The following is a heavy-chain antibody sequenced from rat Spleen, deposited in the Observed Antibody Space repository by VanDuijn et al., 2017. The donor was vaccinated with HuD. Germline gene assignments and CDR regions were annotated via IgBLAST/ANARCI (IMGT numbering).Heavy chain of an antibody. CDR3: ARGPVDY. CDR2: ISYSGST. Sequence: EVQLQESGPGLVKPSQSLSLTCSVTGYSITSNYWGWIRKFPGNKMEWMGYISYSGSTSYHPSLKSRISITRDTSRNKFFLQLNSVRPEDTATLSCARGPVDYWGQGVMVTVSS. J-gene: IGHJ2*01. CDR1: GYSITSNY. V-gene: IGHV3-1*01.